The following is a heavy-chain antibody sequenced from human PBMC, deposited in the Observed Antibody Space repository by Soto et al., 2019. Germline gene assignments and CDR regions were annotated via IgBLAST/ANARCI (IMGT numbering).Heavy chain of an antibody. CDR1: GFTFSSYA. CDR2: ISYDGSNE. Sequence: QVQLVESGGGVVQPGRSLRLSCAASGFTFSSYAMHWVRQAPGKGLEWVAVISYDGSNEYYVDSVKGRFTISRDNSKNTLYLQMNSLRAEDTAVYYCARTSYYYYGMDVWGQGTTVTVSS. J-gene: IGHJ6*02. V-gene: IGHV3-30-3*01. CDR3: ARTSYYYYGMDV.